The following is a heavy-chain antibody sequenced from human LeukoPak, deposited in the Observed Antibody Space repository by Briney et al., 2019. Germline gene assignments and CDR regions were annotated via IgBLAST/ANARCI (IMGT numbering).Heavy chain of an antibody. Sequence: GGSLRLSCVVSGSTFSRYWMNWVRQAPGKGLEWVANINQDGSKKYYVESVRGRFSISGDNAKNSVYLEMNSLRAEDTAVYYCVWKMDVWGQGTTVTVSS. V-gene: IGHV3-7*01. CDR1: GSTFSRYW. D-gene: IGHD1-1*01. CDR2: INQDGSKK. CDR3: VWKMDV. J-gene: IGHJ6*02.